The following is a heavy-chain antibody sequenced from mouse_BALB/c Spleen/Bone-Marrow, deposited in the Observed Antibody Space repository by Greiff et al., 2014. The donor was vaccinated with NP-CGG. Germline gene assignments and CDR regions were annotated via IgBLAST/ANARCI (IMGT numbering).Heavy chain of an antibody. CDR3: TGWDQFAY. D-gene: IGHD4-1*01. Sequence: EVQRVESGGGLVQPGGSMKLSCVASGFTFSSYWMSWVRQSPEKGLEWVAEIRLKSDNYATHYAESVKGKFTISRDDSKSRLYLQMNSLRAEDTGIYYCTGWDQFAYWGQGTLVTVSA. CDR1: GFTFSSYW. J-gene: IGHJ3*01. CDR2: IRLKSDNYAT. V-gene: IGHV6-6*02.